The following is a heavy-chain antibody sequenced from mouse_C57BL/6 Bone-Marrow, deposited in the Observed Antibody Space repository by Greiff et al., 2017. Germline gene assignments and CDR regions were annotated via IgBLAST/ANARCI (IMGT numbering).Heavy chain of an antibody. J-gene: IGHJ4*01. V-gene: IGHV5-4*01. CDR1: GFTFSSYA. CDR3: ARWYYGSSPMDY. CDR2: ISDGGSYT. D-gene: IGHD1-1*01. Sequence: EVQLQQSGGGLVKPGGSLKLSCAASGFTFSSYAMSWVRQTPEKRLEWVATISDGGSYTYYPDNVKGRFTISRDNAKNNLYLQMSHLKSEDTAMYYCARWYYGSSPMDYWGQGTSVTVSS.